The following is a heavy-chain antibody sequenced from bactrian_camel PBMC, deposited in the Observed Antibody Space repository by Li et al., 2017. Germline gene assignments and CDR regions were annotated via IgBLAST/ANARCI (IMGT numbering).Heavy chain of an antibody. J-gene: IGHJ4*01. Sequence: VQLVESGGGLVQPGGSLRLSCAASGFAFSPYYMSWIRQVPGKGLEWVSSIYTGDGNTNSADSVKGRFTISRDNTKNTLYLQMNSLKTEDTAKYYCVRDQAMNWGQGTQVTVS. CDR2: IYTGDGNT. CDR3: VRDQAMN. CDR1: GFAFSPYY. V-gene: IGHV3S1*01. D-gene: IGHD3*01.